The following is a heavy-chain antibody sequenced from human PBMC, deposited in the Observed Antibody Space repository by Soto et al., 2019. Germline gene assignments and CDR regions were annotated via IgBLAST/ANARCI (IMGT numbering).Heavy chain of an antibody. V-gene: IGHV3-15*01. Sequence: GGSLRLSCAASGVTFSNAWMSWVRQAPGKGLEWVGRIKSKTDGGTTDYAAPVKGRFTISRDDSKNTLYLQMNSLKTEDTAVYYCTTDGVVVPAAPVYWGQGRLFTDSS. CDR1: GVTFSNAW. J-gene: IGHJ4*02. CDR3: TTDGVVVPAAPVY. CDR2: IKSKTDGGTT. D-gene: IGHD2-2*01.